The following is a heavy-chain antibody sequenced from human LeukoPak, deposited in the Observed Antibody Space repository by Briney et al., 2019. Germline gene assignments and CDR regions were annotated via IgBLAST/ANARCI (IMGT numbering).Heavy chain of an antibody. CDR2: ISGSGGST. J-gene: IGHJ4*02. CDR1: GFTFSSYA. Sequence: GGSLRLSCAASGFTFSSYAMSWVRQAPGKGLEWVSAISGSGGSTYYADSVKGRFTISRDNSKNTLYLQMNSLRAEDTAVYYCAKDIYYDSSGKIDYWGQGTLVTVSS. V-gene: IGHV3-23*01. CDR3: AKDIYYDSSGKIDY. D-gene: IGHD3-22*01.